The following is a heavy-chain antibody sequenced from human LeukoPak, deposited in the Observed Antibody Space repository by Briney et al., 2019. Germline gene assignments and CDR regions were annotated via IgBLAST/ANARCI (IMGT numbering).Heavy chain of an antibody. CDR1: GFTFSSYS. V-gene: IGHV3-48*02. CDR3: ARGRPTGSHFGVAFDI. Sequence: GGSLRLSCAASGFTFSSYSMNWVRQAPGKGLEWISYIGSSSRAKYYADSVKGRFTISRDNAKNSLCLQMSSLRDEDTAVYYCARGRPTGSHFGVAFDIWGQGTTVTV. D-gene: IGHD3-10*01. J-gene: IGHJ3*02. CDR2: IGSSSRAK.